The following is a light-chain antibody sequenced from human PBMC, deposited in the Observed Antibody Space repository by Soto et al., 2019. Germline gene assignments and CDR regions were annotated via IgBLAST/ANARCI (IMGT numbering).Light chain of an antibody. CDR3: QQLNSYPIT. CDR2: AAS. CDR1: QSISSY. J-gene: IGKJ5*01. V-gene: IGKV1-39*01. Sequence: DIQMPQSPSSLSASVGDRVTITCRASQSISSYLNWYQQKPGKAPKLLIYAASTLQTGVPSRFSGSGSGTDFTLTISSLQPEDFATYYCQQLNSYPITFGQGTRLEI.